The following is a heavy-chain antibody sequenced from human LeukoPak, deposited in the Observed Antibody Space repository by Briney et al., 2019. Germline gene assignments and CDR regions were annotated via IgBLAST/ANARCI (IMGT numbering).Heavy chain of an antibody. CDR3: ARGEGVPAAITENWYFDL. Sequence: PSETLSLTCTVSGGSISSYYWSWIRQPPGKGLEWIGYIYYSGSTNYNPSLKSRVTISVDTSKNQFSLKLSSVTAADTAVYYCARGEGVPAAITENWYFDLWGRGTLVTVSS. CDR2: IYYSGST. CDR1: GGSISSYY. J-gene: IGHJ2*01. V-gene: IGHV4-59*01. D-gene: IGHD2-2*01.